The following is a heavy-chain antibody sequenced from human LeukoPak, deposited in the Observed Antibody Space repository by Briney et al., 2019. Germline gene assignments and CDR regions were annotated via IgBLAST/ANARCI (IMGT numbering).Heavy chain of an antibody. D-gene: IGHD5-12*01. Sequence: PSETLSLTCTVSGVSISGYYWSWIRQPPGKGLEWIGYVYYTGRTSYSPSLKSRVIMSVDTSQNQFSLRLSSVTAADTAMYYCAKSRGDFSAGYTFDYWGQGALVTVSS. CDR1: GVSISGYY. J-gene: IGHJ4*02. V-gene: IGHV4-59*08. CDR2: VYYTGRT. CDR3: AKSRGDFSAGYTFDY.